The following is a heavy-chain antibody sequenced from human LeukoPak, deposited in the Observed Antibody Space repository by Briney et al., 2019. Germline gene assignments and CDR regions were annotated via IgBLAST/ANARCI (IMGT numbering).Heavy chain of an antibody. CDR1: GLTFSNYG. J-gene: IGHJ5*02. CDR2: ISYDGSYK. CDR3: AKDMGRGRAGAISNWFDP. D-gene: IGHD6-19*01. Sequence: PGGSLRLSCAASGLTFSNYGMHWVRQAPGKGLEWVAIISYDGSYKYYADSVKGRFTISRANSENTLYLQMNSLRVEDTAVYYCAKDMGRGRAGAISNWFDPWGQGTLVTVSS. V-gene: IGHV3-30*18.